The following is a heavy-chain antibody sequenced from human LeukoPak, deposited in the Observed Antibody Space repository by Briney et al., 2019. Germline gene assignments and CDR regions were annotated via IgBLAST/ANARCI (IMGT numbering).Heavy chain of an antibody. J-gene: IGHJ4*02. V-gene: IGHV1-69*13. CDR1: GGTFSSYA. Sequence: SVKVSCKASGGTFSSYAISWVRQAPGQGLEWMGGIIPIFGTANYAQKFQGRVTITADESTSTAYMELSSLRSEDTAVYYCAAGSSSPAPLGHYFDYWGQGTQVTVSS. D-gene: IGHD6-6*01. CDR2: IIPIFGTA. CDR3: AAGSSSPAPLGHYFDY.